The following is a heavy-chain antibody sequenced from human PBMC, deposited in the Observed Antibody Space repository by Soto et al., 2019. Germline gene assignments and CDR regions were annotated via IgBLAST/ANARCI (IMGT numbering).Heavy chain of an antibody. D-gene: IGHD3-3*01. CDR3: AKWSYLDY. J-gene: IGHJ4*02. V-gene: IGHV3-23*01. CDR2: ISGSDGKT. CDR1: GFSFASFA. Sequence: GGSLRLSCTTSGFSFASFAMAWVRQAPGKGLEWVATISGSDGKTYYADSVKGRFSISRDTSRNTLYLQMNSLRADDTAIYYCAKWSYLDYWGQGTRVTVSS.